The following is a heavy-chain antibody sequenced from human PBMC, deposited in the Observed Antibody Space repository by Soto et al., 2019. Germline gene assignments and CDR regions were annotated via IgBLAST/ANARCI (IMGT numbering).Heavy chain of an antibody. CDR1: CGSISSGGYY. CDR3: ARDPHPGCSSTSCYDY. V-gene: IGHV4-31*03. D-gene: IGHD2-2*01. Sequence: SETLSLTCTVSCGSISSGGYYWSWIRQHPGKGLEWIGYIYYSGSTYYNPSLKSRVTISVDTSKNQFSLKLSSVTAADTAVYYCARDPHPGCSSTSCYDYWGQGTLVTVSS. J-gene: IGHJ4*02. CDR2: IYYSGST.